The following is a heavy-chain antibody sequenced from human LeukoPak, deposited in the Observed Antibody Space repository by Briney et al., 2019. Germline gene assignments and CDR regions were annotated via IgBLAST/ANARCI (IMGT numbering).Heavy chain of an antibody. CDR1: GFTVSSNY. CDR3: ASGNYYYDSSGYGEFDY. J-gene: IGHJ4*02. Sequence: PGGSLRLSCAASGFTVSSNYMSWVRQAPGKGLEWVSVIYSGGSTYYADSVKGRFTISRDNSKDTLYLQMNSLRAEDTAVYYCASGNYYYDSSGYGEFDYWGQGTLVTVSS. D-gene: IGHD3-22*01. V-gene: IGHV3-66*01. CDR2: IYSGGST.